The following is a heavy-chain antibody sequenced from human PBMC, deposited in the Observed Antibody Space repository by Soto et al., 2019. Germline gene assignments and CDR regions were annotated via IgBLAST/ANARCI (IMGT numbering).Heavy chain of an antibody. V-gene: IGHV3-33*01. CDR3: ARHKGGDPYYFDY. J-gene: IGHJ4*02. CDR2: IWYDGSNK. CDR1: GFTFSNYG. D-gene: IGHD4-17*01. Sequence: ESGGGVVQPGMSLRLSCAASGFTFSNYGMHWVRQAPGKGLEWVAVIWYDGSNKYYADSVKGRFTISRDNSKNTLYLQMNTLRAEDTAVYYCARHKGGDPYYFDYWGQGTLVTVS.